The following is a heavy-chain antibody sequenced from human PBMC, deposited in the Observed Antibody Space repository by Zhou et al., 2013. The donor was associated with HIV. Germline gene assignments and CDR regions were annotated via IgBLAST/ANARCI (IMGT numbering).Heavy chain of an antibody. J-gene: IGHJ4*02. CDR2: IIPVYGAT. V-gene: IGHV1-69*05. CDR1: GGTFSSFA. CDR3: ARGIEDYGSGSYYLDY. D-gene: IGHD3-10*01. Sequence: QVQLVQSGAEVKKPGSSVKVSCKASGGTFSSFAFSWVRQAPGQGLEWMGGIIPVYGATNYVQKFQGRVTITTDESTSTVYMELSSLRSEDTAVYYCARGIEDYGSGSYYLDYWGQGTLVTVSS.